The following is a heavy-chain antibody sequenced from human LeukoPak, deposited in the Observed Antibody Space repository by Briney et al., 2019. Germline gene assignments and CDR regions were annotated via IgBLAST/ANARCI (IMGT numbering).Heavy chain of an antibody. D-gene: IGHD6-19*01. Sequence: SETPSLTCTVSGGSISSFYWTWIRQPPGKGLERIGYIYYSGSTHYNPSLKSRVTISVDMSKNQISLRLTSVTAADTAVYYCSSGWAKYYFDYWGQGAPVTVSS. CDR3: SSGWAKYYFDY. CDR1: GGSISSFY. J-gene: IGHJ4*02. V-gene: IGHV4-59*08. CDR2: IYYSGST.